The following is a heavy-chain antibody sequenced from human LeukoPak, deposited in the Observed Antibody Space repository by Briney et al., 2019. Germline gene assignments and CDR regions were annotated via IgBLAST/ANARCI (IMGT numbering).Heavy chain of an antibody. CDR1: GGSISSGSYY. CDR2: IYTSGST. V-gene: IGHV4-61*02. D-gene: IGHD4-11*01. J-gene: IGHJ4*02. Sequence: TLSLTCTVSGGSISSGSYYWSWIRQPAGKGLEWIGRIYTSGSTNYNPSLKSRVTISVDTSKNQFSLKLSSVTAADTAVYYCAKTTVTPVYYFDYWGQGTLVTVSS. CDR3: AKTTVTPVYYFDY.